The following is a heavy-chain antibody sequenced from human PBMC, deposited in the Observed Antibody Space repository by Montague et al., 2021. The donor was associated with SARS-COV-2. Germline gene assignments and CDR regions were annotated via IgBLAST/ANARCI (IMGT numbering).Heavy chain of an antibody. J-gene: IGHJ3*02. Sequence: SLRLSCAASGFTFSTYTMNWVRQAPGQGLEWVSSITASSIYIYYADSVKGRFTISRDNAKNSLYLQMNSLRAEDTAVCYCTRDAFTMIIDAFNIWGQGTKVTVSS. D-gene: IGHD3-22*01. CDR3: TRDAFTMIIDAFNI. CDR1: GFTFSTYT. V-gene: IGHV3-21*01. CDR2: ITASSIYI.